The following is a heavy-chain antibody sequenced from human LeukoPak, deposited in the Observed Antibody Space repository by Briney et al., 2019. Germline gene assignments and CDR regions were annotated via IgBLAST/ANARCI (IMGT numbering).Heavy chain of an antibody. CDR2: ISSSSSYI. D-gene: IGHD2-15*01. V-gene: IGHV3-21*01. J-gene: IGHJ3*02. Sequence: GGSLRLSCAASGFTFSSYSMTWVRQAPGKGLEWVSSISSSSSYIYYADSVKGRFTISRDNAKNSLYLQMNSLRAEDTAVYYCARTGYCSGGSCYNDYGDPSYDAFDIWGQGTMVTVSS. CDR1: GFTFSSYS. CDR3: ARTGYCSGGSCYNDYGDPSYDAFDI.